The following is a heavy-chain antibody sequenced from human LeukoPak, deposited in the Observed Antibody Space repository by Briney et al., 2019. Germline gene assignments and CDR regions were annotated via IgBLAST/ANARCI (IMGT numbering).Heavy chain of an antibody. CDR2: INPSGGST. D-gene: IGHD6-13*01. V-gene: IGHV1-46*04. J-gene: IGHJ4*02. CDR3: ARYSRVYYFDY. Sequence: ASVKVSCKASGYAFTSSFIHWVRQAPGQRLEWMGLINPSGGSTAYAPTLRGRVTVTRDTSTSTVYMELTSLRSEDTAVYYCARYSRVYYFDYWGQGTLVTVSS. CDR1: GYAFTSSF.